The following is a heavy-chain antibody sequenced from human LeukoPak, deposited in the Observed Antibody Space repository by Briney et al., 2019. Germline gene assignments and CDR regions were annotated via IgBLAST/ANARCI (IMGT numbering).Heavy chain of an antibody. Sequence: SETLSLTCTVSGGSISTYYWTWIRQPPGKGLEWVGYIYYSGSTNYNPSLKSRVTISLDTSKNQFSLKLSSVTAADTAVYYCARDPGYCSGSTCYSAPRFDYWGQGALVTVSS. J-gene: IGHJ4*02. V-gene: IGHV4-59*01. CDR2: IYYSGST. D-gene: IGHD2-15*01. CDR1: GGSISTYY. CDR3: ARDPGYCSGSTCYSAPRFDY.